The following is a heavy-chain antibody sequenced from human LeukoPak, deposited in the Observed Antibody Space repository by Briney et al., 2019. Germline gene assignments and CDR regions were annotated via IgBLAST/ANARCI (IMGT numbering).Heavy chain of an antibody. V-gene: IGHV4-39*07. Sequence: SETLSLTCTVPGASVTSTGYCWAWLRQPPGKGLEWIGSIYDNGNIYYNPPLTSRVTLSLDTSKNQFSLKLSSVTAADTAVYYCTREEYAFNSYMDFWGKGTTVTVSS. CDR2: IYDNGNI. J-gene: IGHJ6*03. D-gene: IGHD2-2*01. CDR1: GASVTSTGYC. CDR3: TREEYAFNSYMDF.